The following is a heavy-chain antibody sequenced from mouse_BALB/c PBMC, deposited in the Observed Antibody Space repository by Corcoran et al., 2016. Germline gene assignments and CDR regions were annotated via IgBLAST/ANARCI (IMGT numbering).Heavy chain of an antibody. D-gene: IGHD4-1*01. CDR2: INPDSSTI. Sequence: EVKLLESGGGLVQPGGSLKLSCEASGFDFSRYWMSWVRQAPGKGLEWIGEINPDSSTINYTPSLKDKFIISRDNAKNTLYLQMSKVRSEDTALYYCARNWDVGFAYWGQGTLVTVSA. CDR1: GFDFSRYW. CDR3: ARNWDVGFAY. V-gene: IGHV4-1*02. J-gene: IGHJ3*01.